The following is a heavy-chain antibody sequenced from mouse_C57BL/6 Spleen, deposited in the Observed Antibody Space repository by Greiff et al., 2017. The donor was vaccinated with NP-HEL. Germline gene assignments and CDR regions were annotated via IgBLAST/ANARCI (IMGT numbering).Heavy chain of an antibody. Sequence: VQLQQSGAELARPGASVKMSCKASGYTFTSYTMHWVKQRPGQGLEWIGYINPSSGYTKYNQKFKDKATLTADKSSSTAYMQLSSLTSEDSAVYYCARQFTTVVRDYAMDYWGQGTSVTVSS. J-gene: IGHJ4*01. CDR2: INPSSGYT. D-gene: IGHD1-1*01. V-gene: IGHV1-4*01. CDR3: ARQFTTVVRDYAMDY. CDR1: GYTFTSYT.